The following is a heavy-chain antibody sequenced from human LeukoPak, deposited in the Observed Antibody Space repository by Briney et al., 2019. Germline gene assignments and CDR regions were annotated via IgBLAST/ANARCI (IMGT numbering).Heavy chain of an antibody. D-gene: IGHD3-9*01. V-gene: IGHV3-49*04. CDR1: GFTFGGYA. CDR3: TRGRMYYDILTGYYNVPAFDY. CDR2: IRSKAYGGTT. J-gene: IGHJ4*02. Sequence: GVLRLSCTASGFTFGGYAMSWVRQAPGKGLEWVGFIRSKAYGGTTEYAASVKGRFTISRDDSKSIAYLQMNSLKTEDTAVYYCTRGRMYYDILTGYYNVPAFDYWGQGTLVTVSS.